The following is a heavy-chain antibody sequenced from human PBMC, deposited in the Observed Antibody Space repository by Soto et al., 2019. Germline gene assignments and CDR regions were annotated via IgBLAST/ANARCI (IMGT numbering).Heavy chain of an antibody. J-gene: IGHJ5*02. D-gene: IGHD3-22*01. CDR2: IIPIFGTA. CDR1: GGTFSSYA. V-gene: IGHV1-69*01. CDR3: ARKYYDSSGYGPTRFDP. Sequence: QVQLVQSGAEVKKPGSSVKVSCKASGGTFSSYAISWVRQAPGQGLEWMGGIIPIFGTANYAQKFQGRVTITADESTSTAYMELSSLRSEDTAVYYCARKYYDSSGYGPTRFDPWGQGTLVTVSS.